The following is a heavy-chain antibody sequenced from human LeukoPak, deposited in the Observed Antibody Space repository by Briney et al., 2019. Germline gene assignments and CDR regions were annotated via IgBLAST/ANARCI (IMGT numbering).Heavy chain of an antibody. D-gene: IGHD2-15*01. CDR3: ARGGPGRWPAYYFDY. V-gene: IGHV3-7*05. CDR1: GFSFSSYW. Sequence: GGSLRLSCAASGFSFSSYWMSWVRQAPGKGLEWVANINQEGIETYYVDSVKGRFTTSRDNAKNSLFLQMNSLRAEDTAVYYCARGGPGRWPAYYFDYWGQGTLVTVSS. CDR2: INQEGIET. J-gene: IGHJ4*02.